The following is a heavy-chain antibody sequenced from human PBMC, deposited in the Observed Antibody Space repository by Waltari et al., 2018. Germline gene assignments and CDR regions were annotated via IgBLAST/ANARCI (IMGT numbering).Heavy chain of an antibody. D-gene: IGHD5-18*01. CDR3: ARGVRGNTAMVTPSFDY. Sequence: QVQLQQWGAGLLKPSETLSLTCAVYGGSFSGYYWSWIRQPPGKGLEWIGEINHSGSTNYNPSLKSRVTISVDTSKNQFSLKLSSVTAADTAVYYCARGVRGNTAMVTPSFDYWGQGTLVTVSS. CDR2: INHSGST. CDR1: GGSFSGYY. J-gene: IGHJ4*02. V-gene: IGHV4-34*01.